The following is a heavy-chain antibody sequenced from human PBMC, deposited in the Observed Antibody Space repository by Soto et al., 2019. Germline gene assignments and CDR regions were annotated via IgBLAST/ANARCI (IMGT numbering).Heavy chain of an antibody. CDR3: ARAHEGYSSSSNDYYYYMDV. CDR2: VNPNSGNT. V-gene: IGHV1-8*01. Sequence: ASGKVSCKGSGYTFTSYDINWVRQATGQGLEWMGWVNPNSGNTGYAQKFQGRVTMTRNTSISTAYMELSSLRSEDTAVYYCARAHEGYSSSSNDYYYYMDVWGKGTTVTVSS. CDR1: GYTFTSYD. D-gene: IGHD6-6*01. J-gene: IGHJ6*03.